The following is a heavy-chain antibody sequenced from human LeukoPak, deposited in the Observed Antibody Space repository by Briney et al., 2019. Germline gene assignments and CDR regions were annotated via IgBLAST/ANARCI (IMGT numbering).Heavy chain of an antibody. Sequence: PGGYLRLYCAASGFTFSSYAMHWVGQAPGPGLPLVSVISYDGSNKYYADSVKGRFTISRDNSKNTLYLQMNSLRAEDTAVYYCARDDDNLYYYGSGSLSNVGDYWGQGTLVTVSS. CDR3: ARDDDNLYYYGSGSLSNVGDY. V-gene: IGHV3-30-3*01. CDR1: GFTFSSYA. D-gene: IGHD3-10*01. CDR2: ISYDGSNK. J-gene: IGHJ4*02.